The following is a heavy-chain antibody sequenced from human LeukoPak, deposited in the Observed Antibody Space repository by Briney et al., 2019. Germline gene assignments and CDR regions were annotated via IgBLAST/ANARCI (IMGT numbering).Heavy chain of an antibody. CDR1: GFTFSDYW. V-gene: IGHV3-7*04. D-gene: IGHD3-16*01. J-gene: IGHJ1*01. CDR2: INQDGSEQ. Sequence: GGSLRLSCAASGFTFSDYWMSWVRQAPGQGLAWVAHINQDGSEQHFVGSVQGRVTISRDNAKNSLYLQMDSLRAEDTAVYYCVGGALDYWGQGTPVTVSS. CDR3: VGGALDY.